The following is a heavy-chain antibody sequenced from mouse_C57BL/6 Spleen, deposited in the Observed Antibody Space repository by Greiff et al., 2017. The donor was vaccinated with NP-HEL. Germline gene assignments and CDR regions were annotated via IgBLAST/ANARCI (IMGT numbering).Heavy chain of an antibody. V-gene: IGHV1-82*01. Sequence: QVQLQQSGPELVKPGASVKISCKASGYAFSSSWMNWVKQRPGKGLEWIGRIYPGDGDTNYNGKFKGKATLTADKSSSTAYMQLSSLTSEDSAVYFCAPITTVVEGYAMDYWGQGTSVTVSS. D-gene: IGHD1-1*01. CDR2: IYPGDGDT. J-gene: IGHJ4*01. CDR3: APITTVVEGYAMDY. CDR1: GYAFSSSW.